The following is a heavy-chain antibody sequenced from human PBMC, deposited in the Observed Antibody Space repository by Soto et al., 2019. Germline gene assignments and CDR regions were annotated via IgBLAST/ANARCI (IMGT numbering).Heavy chain of an antibody. CDR1: GGSISSYY. CDR2: IYYSGST. D-gene: IGHD3-10*01. J-gene: IGHJ5*02. V-gene: IGHV4-59*01. Sequence: NPSETLSLTCTVSGGSISSYYWSWIRQPPGKGLEWIGYIYYSGSTNYNPSLKSRVTISVDTSKNQFSLKLSSVTAADTAVYYCARATTMVRRNWFDPWGQGTLVTVSS. CDR3: ARATTMVRRNWFDP.